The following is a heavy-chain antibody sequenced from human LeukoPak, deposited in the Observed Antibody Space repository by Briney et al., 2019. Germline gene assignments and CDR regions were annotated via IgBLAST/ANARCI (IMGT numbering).Heavy chain of an antibody. CDR3: ARDYSAVWGSYRPGPFDY. CDR1: GFTFSSYA. J-gene: IGHJ4*02. Sequence: GGSLRLSCAASGFTFSSYAMHWVRQAPGKGLEWVAVISYDGSNKYYADSVKGRFTISRDNSKNTLYLQMNSLRAEDTAVYYCARDYSAVWGSYRPGPFDYWGQGTLVTVSS. CDR2: ISYDGSNK. V-gene: IGHV3-30*04. D-gene: IGHD3-16*02.